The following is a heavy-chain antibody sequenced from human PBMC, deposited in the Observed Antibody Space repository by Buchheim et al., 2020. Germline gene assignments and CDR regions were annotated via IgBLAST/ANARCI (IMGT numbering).Heavy chain of an antibody. Sequence: QVHLVESGGALVKPGGSLRLSCAASGFTFSDSYMSWIRQAPGKGLEWVSYIISSGNTIYYADSVKGRFIISSDNANNSLYLQMNSLSAEDTAVYYCAKDLISGYWGQGTL. CDR3: AKDLISGY. CDR1: GFTFSDSY. D-gene: IGHD3-10*01. J-gene: IGHJ4*02. CDR2: IISSGNTI. V-gene: IGHV3-11*01.